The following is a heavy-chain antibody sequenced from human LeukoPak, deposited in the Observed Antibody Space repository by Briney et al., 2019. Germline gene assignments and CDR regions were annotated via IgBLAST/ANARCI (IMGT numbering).Heavy chain of an antibody. J-gene: IGHJ4*02. CDR2: INSDGSST. D-gene: IGHD5-18*01. Sequence: GGSLRLSCAASGFAFSSYWMHWVRQAPGKGLVWVSRINSDGSSTNYAGSVKGRFTISRDNAKNTLYLQMNSLRAEDTAVYYCARGGAYSYGYLDYWGQGTLVTVSS. V-gene: IGHV3-74*01. CDR1: GFAFSSYW. CDR3: ARGGAYSYGYLDY.